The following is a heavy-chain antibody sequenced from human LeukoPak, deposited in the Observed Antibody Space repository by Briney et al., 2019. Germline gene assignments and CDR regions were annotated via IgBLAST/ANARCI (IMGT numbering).Heavy chain of an antibody. CDR3: AKDPNSSGHSY. J-gene: IGHJ4*02. V-gene: IGHV3-30*18. Sequence: GGSLRLSCAASGFTFSSYGMHWVRQAPGKGLEWVAVISYDGSNKYYANSVKGRFTISRDNSKNTLYLQMNSLRAEDTAVYYCAKDPNSSGHSYWGQGTLVTVSS. D-gene: IGHD6-19*01. CDR1: GFTFSSYG. CDR2: ISYDGSNK.